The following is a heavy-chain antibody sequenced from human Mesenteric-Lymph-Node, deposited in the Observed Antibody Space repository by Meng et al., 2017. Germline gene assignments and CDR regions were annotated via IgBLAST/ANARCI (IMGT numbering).Heavy chain of an antibody. Sequence: ASVKVSCKASGYTFTSYGISWVRQAPGQGLEWMGWISAYNGNTNYAQKLQGRVTMTTDTSTSTAYMELRSLRSDDTAVYYCARAETYYYDSSGYGPHDAFDIWGQGTMVTVSS. CDR3: ARAETYYYDSSGYGPHDAFDI. CDR2: ISAYNGNT. D-gene: IGHD3-22*01. J-gene: IGHJ3*02. V-gene: IGHV1-18*01. CDR1: GYTFTSYG.